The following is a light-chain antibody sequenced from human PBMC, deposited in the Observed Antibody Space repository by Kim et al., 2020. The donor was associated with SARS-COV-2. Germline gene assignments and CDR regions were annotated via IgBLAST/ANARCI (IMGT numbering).Light chain of an antibody. Sequence: PGKTARITCGGNNLGTKGMNWYQQKPGQGPVLAIDYDSDRRAGIPERFSGYKSGNTATLTISRVEAGDEADYCCQVWDSSSDRNWVFGGGTQLTVL. CDR2: YDS. CDR3: QVWDSSSDRNWV. J-gene: IGLJ3*02. V-gene: IGLV3-21*04. CDR1: NLGTKG.